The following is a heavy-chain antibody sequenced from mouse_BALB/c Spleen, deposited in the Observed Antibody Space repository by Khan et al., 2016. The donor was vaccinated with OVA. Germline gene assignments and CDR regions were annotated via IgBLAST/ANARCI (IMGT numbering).Heavy chain of an antibody. D-gene: IGHD1-1*01. J-gene: IGHJ2*01. V-gene: IGHV1S56*01. CDR2: IYPGNVNT. CDR3: ARDIITTVVADYFDY. Sequence: QVQLQQSGPELVKPGASVRISCKASGYTFTSYYIHWVKQRPGQGLEWIGWIYPGNVNTKYNEKFKGKATLTAAKSSSTAYMQLSSLTSEDSAVYFCARDIITTVVADYFDYWGQGTTLTVSS. CDR1: GYTFTSYY.